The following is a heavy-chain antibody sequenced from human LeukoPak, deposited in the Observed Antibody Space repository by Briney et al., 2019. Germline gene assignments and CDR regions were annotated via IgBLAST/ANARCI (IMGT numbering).Heavy chain of an antibody. D-gene: IGHD2-21*02. CDR1: GGSFSGYY. V-gene: IGHV4-34*01. Sequence: SETLSLTCAVYGGSFSGYYWSWIRQPPGKGLEWIGEINHSGSTNYNPSLKSRVTISVDTSKNQFSLKLSSVTAADTAVYYCARALAYCGGDCYWEDDAFDIWGQGTMVTVSS. CDR3: ARALAYCGGDCYWEDDAFDI. J-gene: IGHJ3*02. CDR2: INHSGST.